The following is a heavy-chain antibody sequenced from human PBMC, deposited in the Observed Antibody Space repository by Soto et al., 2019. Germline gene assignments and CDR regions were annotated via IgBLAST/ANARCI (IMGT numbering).Heavy chain of an antibody. Sequence: SETLSLTCTVSGGSIISGDYYWSWIRQPPGKGLEWIGYIYYSGSTYYNPSLKSRVTISVDTSKNQFSLKLSSVTAADTAVYYCARVGPTVTPYYFDYWGQGTLVTV. CDR2: IYYSGST. CDR1: GGSIISGDYY. CDR3: ARVGPTVTPYYFDY. V-gene: IGHV4-30-4*01. D-gene: IGHD4-4*01. J-gene: IGHJ4*02.